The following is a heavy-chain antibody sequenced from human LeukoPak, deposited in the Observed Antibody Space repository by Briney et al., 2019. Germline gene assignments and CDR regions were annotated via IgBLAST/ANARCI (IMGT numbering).Heavy chain of an antibody. J-gene: IGHJ5*02. CDR3: ARVDDILTGYDNWFDP. Sequence: SETLSLTCTVSGGSISSHYWSWIREPPGKGLEWSGYIYYSGSTNYNPSLKSRVTISVDTSKNQFSLKLSSVTAADTAVYYCARVDDILTGYDNWFDPWGQGTLVTVSS. CDR1: GGSISSHY. D-gene: IGHD3-9*01. CDR2: IYYSGST. V-gene: IGHV4-59*11.